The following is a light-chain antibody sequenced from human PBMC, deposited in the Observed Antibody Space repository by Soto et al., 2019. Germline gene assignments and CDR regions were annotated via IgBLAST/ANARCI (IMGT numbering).Light chain of an antibody. CDR1: QSVTHNH. CDR3: QQYAASPYT. J-gene: IGKJ5*01. CDR2: VAS. Sequence: EIGLTQSTGTLSLSPGERATLSCRASQSVTHNHLAWYQQKRGQAPRLLIYVASARATGLPGRFSGSGSGTDFTLTSSRLKPEDFAVYYCQQYAASPYTFGQGTRLEIK. V-gene: IGKV3-20*01.